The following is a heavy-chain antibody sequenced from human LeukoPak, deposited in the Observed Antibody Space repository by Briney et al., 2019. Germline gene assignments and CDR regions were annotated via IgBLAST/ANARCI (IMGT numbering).Heavy chain of an antibody. J-gene: IGHJ5*02. CDR3: ARYSDYYDSSGYSNWFDP. Sequence: GGSLRLPCAASGFTFSSYEMNWVRQAPGKGLEWVSYISSSGSTIYYADSVKGRFTISRDNAKNSLYLQMNSLRAEDTAVYYCARYSDYYDSSGYSNWFDPWGQGTLVTVSS. CDR2: ISSSGSTI. D-gene: IGHD3-22*01. CDR1: GFTFSSYE. V-gene: IGHV3-48*03.